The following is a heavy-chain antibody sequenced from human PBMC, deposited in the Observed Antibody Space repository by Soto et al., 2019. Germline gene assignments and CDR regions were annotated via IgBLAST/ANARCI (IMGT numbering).Heavy chain of an antibody. CDR2: ISSSSSYI. D-gene: IGHD5-18*01. CDR1: GCNFRSYS. V-gene: IGHV3-21*01. Sequence: GGLLRLPCAASGCNFRSYSMNWVRQAPGKGLEWVSSISSSSSYIYYADSVKGRFTISRDNAKNSLYLQMNSLRAEDTAVYYCARGSSRIYSYGPAVDYWGQGTLVTVSS. J-gene: IGHJ4*01. CDR3: ARGSSRIYSYGPAVDY.